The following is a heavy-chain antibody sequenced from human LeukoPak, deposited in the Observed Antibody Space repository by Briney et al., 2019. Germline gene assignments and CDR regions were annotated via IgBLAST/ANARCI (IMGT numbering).Heavy chain of an antibody. Sequence: ASVKVSCKASGGTFSSYAISWVRQAPGQGLEWMGGIIPIFGTTNYAQKFQGRVTITTDESTSTAYMELSSLRSEDAAVYYCAREMDRGRAIEAFDIWGQGTMVTVSS. CDR1: GGTFSSYA. D-gene: IGHD3-16*01. J-gene: IGHJ3*02. CDR2: IIPIFGTT. V-gene: IGHV1-69*05. CDR3: AREMDRGRAIEAFDI.